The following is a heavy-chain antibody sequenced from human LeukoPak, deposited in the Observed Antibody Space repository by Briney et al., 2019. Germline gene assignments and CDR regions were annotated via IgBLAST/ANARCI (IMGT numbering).Heavy chain of an antibody. V-gene: IGHV1-18*01. Sequence: ASVKVSCKASGYTFTSYGISWVRQAPGQGLEWMGWISAYNGNTNYAQKLQGRVTMTTDTSTSTAYMELRSLRSDDTAVYYCARDQYGSGSYYFDYWGQGTLVTVSS. CDR3: ARDQYGSGSYYFDY. CDR1: GYTFTSYG. D-gene: IGHD3-10*01. J-gene: IGHJ4*02. CDR2: ISAYNGNT.